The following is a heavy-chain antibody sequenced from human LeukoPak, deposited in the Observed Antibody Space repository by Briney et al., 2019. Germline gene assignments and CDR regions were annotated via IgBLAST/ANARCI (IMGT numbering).Heavy chain of an antibody. V-gene: IGHV4-59*08. J-gene: IGHJ5*02. CDR1: GGSFNGYY. CDR2: IYYSGNT. Sequence: SETLSLTCAVYGGSFNGYYWSWIRQPPGKGLEWVGYIYYSGNTNYNPSLKSRVTISVDTSKNQFSLKLSSVTAADTAVYYCARHSSYDILTGYLEGWFDPWGQGTLVTVSS. D-gene: IGHD3-9*01. CDR3: ARHSSYDILTGYLEGWFDP.